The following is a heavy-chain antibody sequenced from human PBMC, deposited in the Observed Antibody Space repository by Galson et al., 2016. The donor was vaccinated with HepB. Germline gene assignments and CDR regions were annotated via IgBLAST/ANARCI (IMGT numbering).Heavy chain of an antibody. D-gene: IGHD3-22*01. CDR3: VRGQQYPLLRYYFDY. J-gene: IGHJ4*02. CDR2: SSSSGNNL. CDR1: GFTFTDYY. V-gene: IGHV3-11*04. Sequence: SLRLSCAVSGFTFTDYYMTWIRQAPGKGLEWLSYSSSSGNNLRYADSVKGRFTISRDNSKNSVFLQMNSLTAGDTAVYYCVRGQQYPLLRYYFDYWGQGALVTVSS.